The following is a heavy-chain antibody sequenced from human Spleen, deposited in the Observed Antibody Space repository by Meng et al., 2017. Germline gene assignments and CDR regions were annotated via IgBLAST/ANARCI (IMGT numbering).Heavy chain of an antibody. Sequence: SQTLSLTCAISGDSVSSNSAAWNWIRQSPSRGLEWLGRTFYRSKWYNEYEVSVKSRVSINPDTSKNQFSLQLNSVTPEDTAVYYCVREGNSCFDYWGQGTLVTVSS. J-gene: IGHJ4*02. V-gene: IGHV6-1*01. D-gene: IGHD6-6*01. CDR2: TFYRSKWYN. CDR1: GDSVSSNSAA. CDR3: VREGNSCFDY.